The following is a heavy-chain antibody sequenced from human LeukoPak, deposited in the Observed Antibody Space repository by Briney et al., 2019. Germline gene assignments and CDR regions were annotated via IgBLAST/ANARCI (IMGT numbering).Heavy chain of an antibody. CDR1: GYSFTSYW. CDR2: IYPGDSDT. Sequence: GESLKISCKGSGYSFTSYWIGWVRQMPGKGLEWMGIIYPGDSDTRYSPSFQGQVTISADKSISTAYLQWSSLKASDTAMYYCARHQYYYDSSGYSRLEKIDYWGQGTLVTVSS. D-gene: IGHD3-22*01. V-gene: IGHV5-51*01. CDR3: ARHQYYYDSSGYSRLEKIDY. J-gene: IGHJ4*02.